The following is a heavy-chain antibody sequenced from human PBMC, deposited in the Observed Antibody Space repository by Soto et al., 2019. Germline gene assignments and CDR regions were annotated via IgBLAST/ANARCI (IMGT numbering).Heavy chain of an antibody. D-gene: IGHD3-3*01. CDR3: ARGMDVYYDFWHAFDI. J-gene: IGHJ3*02. V-gene: IGHV3-33*01. Sequence: GGSLRLSCAASGFTFSSYGMHWVRQAPGKGLEWVAVIWYDGSNKYYADSVKGRFTISRDNSKNTLYLQMNSLRAEDTAVYYCARGMDVYYDFWHAFDIWGQGTMVTVSS. CDR2: IWYDGSNK. CDR1: GFTFSSYG.